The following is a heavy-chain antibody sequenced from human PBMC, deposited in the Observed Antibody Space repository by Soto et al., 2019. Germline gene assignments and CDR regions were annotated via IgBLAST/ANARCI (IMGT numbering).Heavy chain of an antibody. CDR2: MNPNSGNT. D-gene: IGHD2-15*01. CDR3: ARGRSVVDLFDI. V-gene: IGHV1-8*01. Sequence: ASVKVSCKGSGYTFPSYDIKWVRQATGQGLEWMGWMNPNSGNTGYAQKFQGRVTMTRNTSISTAYMELSSLRSEDTAVYYCARGRSVVDLFDIWGQGTMVTVSS. CDR1: GYTFPSYD. J-gene: IGHJ3*02.